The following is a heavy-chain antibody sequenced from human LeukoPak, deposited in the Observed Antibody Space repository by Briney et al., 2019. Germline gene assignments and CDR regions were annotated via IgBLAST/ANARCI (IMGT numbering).Heavy chain of an antibody. CDR1: GFIFDDYA. D-gene: IGHD4-23*01. J-gene: IGHJ5*02. Sequence: GGSLRLSCAASGFIFDDYAMHWVRQVPGKGLEWVSSIIWNSASIYYADSVKGRFTISRDNAKNSLYLQMNSLRAEDTAVYYCARDVDYGGNSPWGQGTLVTVSS. CDR3: ARDVDYGGNSP. CDR2: IIWNSASI. V-gene: IGHV3-9*01.